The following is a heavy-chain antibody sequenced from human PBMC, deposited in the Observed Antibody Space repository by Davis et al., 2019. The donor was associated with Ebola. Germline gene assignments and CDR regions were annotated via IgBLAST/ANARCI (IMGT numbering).Heavy chain of an antibody. V-gene: IGHV5-10-1*01. CDR2: IDPSDSYT. J-gene: IGHJ4*02. CDR1: GYSFTSYW. Sequence: GESLKISCKGSGYSFTSYWISWVRQLPGKGLEWLGRIDPSDSYTNYSPSFQGHVTISADKSISTAYLQWSSLKASDTAMYYCARHPHRYFDWSDYWGQGTLVTVSS. CDR3: ARHPHRYFDWSDY. D-gene: IGHD3-9*01.